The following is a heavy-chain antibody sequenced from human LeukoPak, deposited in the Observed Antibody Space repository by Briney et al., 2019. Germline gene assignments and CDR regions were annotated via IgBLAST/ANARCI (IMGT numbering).Heavy chain of an antibody. Sequence: ASVKVSCKASGYTFTGYYMHWVRQAPGQGLEWMGWINPNSGGTNYALKFQGRVTMTRDTSISTAYMELSRLRSDDTAVYYCARGIAAAGTEGGYWGQGTLVTVSS. V-gene: IGHV1-2*02. CDR3: ARGIAAAGTEGGY. CDR2: INPNSGGT. J-gene: IGHJ4*02. D-gene: IGHD6-13*01. CDR1: GYTFTGYY.